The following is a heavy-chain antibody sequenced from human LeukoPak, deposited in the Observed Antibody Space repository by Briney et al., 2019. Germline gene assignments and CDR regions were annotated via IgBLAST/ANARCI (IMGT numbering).Heavy chain of an antibody. CDR1: GVTFSLYW. CDR3: ARGGYSFDY. Sequence: GGSLRLSCAASGVTFSLYWMSWVRQAPGKGLEWVARLHPDGSERNYVGSVEGRFTVFGDNAKSSLFLQMHSLRVEDTAVYYCARGGYSFDYLGQGTLVTVPS. CDR2: LHPDGSER. J-gene: IGHJ4*02. V-gene: IGHV3-7*01. D-gene: IGHD5-12*01.